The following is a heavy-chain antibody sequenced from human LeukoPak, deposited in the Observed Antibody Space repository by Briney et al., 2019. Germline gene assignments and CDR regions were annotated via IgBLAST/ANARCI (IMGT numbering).Heavy chain of an antibody. CDR1: GFTFDDYA. CDR3: AKDYGDYGAFDI. V-gene: IGHV3-9*01. Sequence: GGSLRLSCAASGFTFDDYAMHWVRQAPGKGLEWVSGISWNSGSIGYADSVKGRFTIPRDNAKNSLYLQMNSLRAEDTALYYCAKDYGDYGAFDIWGQGTMVTVSS. J-gene: IGHJ3*02. D-gene: IGHD4-17*01. CDR2: ISWNSGSI.